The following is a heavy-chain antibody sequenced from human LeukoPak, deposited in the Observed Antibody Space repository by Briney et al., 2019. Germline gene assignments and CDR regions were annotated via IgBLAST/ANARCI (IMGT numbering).Heavy chain of an antibody. CDR3: ARGDGYGLAHADYYYYGMDV. CDR2: INHSGST. CDR1: GGSFSGYY. V-gene: IGHV4-34*01. D-gene: IGHD5-18*01. J-gene: IGHJ6*04. Sequence: SETLSLTCAVYGGSFSGYYWSWIRQPPGKGLEWIGVINHSGSTNYNPSLKSRVTISVGTSKIQFSLKLSSVTAADTAVYYCARGDGYGLAHADYYYYGMDVWGKGTTVTVSS.